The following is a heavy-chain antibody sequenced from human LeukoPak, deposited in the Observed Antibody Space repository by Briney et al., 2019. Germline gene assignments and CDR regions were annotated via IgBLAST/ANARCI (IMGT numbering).Heavy chain of an antibody. CDR1: GFTFSSYW. CDR3: ARDRDGYNSFDF. V-gene: IGHV3-74*01. Sequence: GGPLRLSCAASGFTFSSYWMHWVRQAPGKGLVWVARLNRDGSSTNYADSVKGRFTISRDNAKNTLHLQMNSLRVEDTAVYYCARDRDGYNSFDFWGQGTLVTVSS. D-gene: IGHD5-24*01. J-gene: IGHJ4*02. CDR2: LNRDGSST.